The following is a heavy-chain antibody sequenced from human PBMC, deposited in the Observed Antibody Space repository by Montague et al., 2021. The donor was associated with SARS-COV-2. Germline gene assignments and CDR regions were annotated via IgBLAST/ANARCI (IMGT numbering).Heavy chain of an antibody. D-gene: IGHD5-18*01. CDR2: IYYSGST. CDR3: ARLGRGYSYAQSAFDI. Sequence: SETLSLTCTVSGGSISSYYWSWIRQPPGKGLEWIGYIYYSGSTNYNPSLTSRLTILLDTSKNQFSLKLSSVTAADTAVYYCARLGRGYSYAQSAFDIWGQGTMVTVSS. CDR1: GGSISSYY. J-gene: IGHJ3*02. V-gene: IGHV4-59*01.